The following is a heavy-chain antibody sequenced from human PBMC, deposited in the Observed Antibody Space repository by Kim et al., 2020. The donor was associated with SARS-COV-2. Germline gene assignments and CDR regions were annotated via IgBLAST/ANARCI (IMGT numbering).Heavy chain of an antibody. CDR3: ARALTVEQWLFL. J-gene: IGHJ4*02. CDR1: GGTFSSYA. D-gene: IGHD6-19*01. V-gene: IGHV1-69*13. CDR2: IIPIFGTA. Sequence: SVKVSCKASGGTFSSYAISWVRQAPGQGLEWMGGIIPIFGTADYAQKFQGRVTITADESTSTAYMELSSLRSEDTAVYYCARALTVEQWLFLWGQGTLVTVS.